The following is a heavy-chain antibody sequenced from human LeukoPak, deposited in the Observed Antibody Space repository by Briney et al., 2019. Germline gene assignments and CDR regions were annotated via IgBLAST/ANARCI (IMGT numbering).Heavy chain of an antibody. V-gene: IGHV4-34*01. CDR2: INHSGST. J-gene: IGHJ4*02. Sequence: SETLSLTCAVYGGSFSGYYWSWIRQPPGKGLEWIGEINHSGSTNYNPSLKSRVTISVDTSKNQFSLKLSSVTAADTAVYYCARLGESVALDYWGQGTLVTVSS. D-gene: IGHD6-19*01. CDR3: ARLGESVALDY. CDR1: GGSFSGYY.